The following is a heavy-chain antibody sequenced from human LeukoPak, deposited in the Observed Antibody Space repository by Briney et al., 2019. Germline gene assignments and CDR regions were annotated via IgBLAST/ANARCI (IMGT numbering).Heavy chain of an antibody. Sequence: GGSLRLSCAASGFTFSDSWMSWVRQAPGKGLEWVANMNQDGSAKGYVDSVKGRFTISRDNARNSLYLQMSSLKPEDTAVYYCATYTHWVAGDVWGQGTTVTVSS. CDR2: MNQDGSAK. CDR3: ATYTHWVAGDV. V-gene: IGHV3-7*01. J-gene: IGHJ6*02. D-gene: IGHD3-16*01. CDR1: GFTFSDSW.